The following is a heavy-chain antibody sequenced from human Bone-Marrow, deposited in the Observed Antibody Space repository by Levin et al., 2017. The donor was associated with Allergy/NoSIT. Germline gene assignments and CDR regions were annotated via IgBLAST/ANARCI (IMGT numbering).Heavy chain of an antibody. Sequence: NPSETLSLTCTVSGGSISGSSHYWGWIRQPPGKRLEWIGIIYYSGGTDYNPALQSRVTISVETSRNQFSLKLSSVTAADTGTYYCAIQRPNGGGIMTGYYVDQWGQGTLVTVSS. V-gene: IGHV4-39*01. CDR1: GGSISGSSHY. CDR2: IYYSGGT. D-gene: IGHD3-9*01. J-gene: IGHJ4*02. CDR3: AIQRPNGGGIMTGYYVDQ.